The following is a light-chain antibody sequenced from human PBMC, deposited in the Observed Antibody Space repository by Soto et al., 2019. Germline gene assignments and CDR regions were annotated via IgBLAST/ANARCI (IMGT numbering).Light chain of an antibody. CDR1: QGIRND. J-gene: IGKJ2*01. Sequence: AIQMTQSPSSLSASVGDRVTINCRARQGIRNDLALSQQHPGKSPKLLIYVTSNLQSGFPSRFSGSGSGTDFTLTIRSLQTEDFDTDYCPQDYNYPRTFGQGTNLEI. CDR2: VTS. V-gene: IGKV1-6*01. CDR3: PQDYNYPRT.